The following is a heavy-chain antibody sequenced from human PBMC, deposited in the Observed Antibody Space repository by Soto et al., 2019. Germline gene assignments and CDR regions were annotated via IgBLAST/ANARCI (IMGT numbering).Heavy chain of an antibody. CDR3: ACLNGYNRDFEH. V-gene: IGHV4-30-2*01. D-gene: IGHD5-12*01. CDR2: IFDTGKT. CDR1: GGSLSSGGCS. J-gene: IGHJ2*01. Sequence: QLQLVESGSGLVRPSQALSLSCNVSGGSLSSGGCSWAWVRLPTGKGLEWIGYIFDTGKTYFSASLKSRLSMSVDTSRNQFSMQLASITAADTALYYCACLNGYNRDFEHWGRGTLVTVS.